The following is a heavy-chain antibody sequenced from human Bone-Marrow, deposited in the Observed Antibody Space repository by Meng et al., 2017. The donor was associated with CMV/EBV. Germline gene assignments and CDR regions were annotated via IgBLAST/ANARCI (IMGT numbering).Heavy chain of an antibody. D-gene: IGHD3-22*01. V-gene: IGHV3-7*01. CDR2: IKQDGSEK. J-gene: IGHJ4*02. CDR3: ARDLNYYDSSGSPLGY. Sequence: ETLSLTCAVYGGSFSGYYWSWIRQPPGKGLEWVANIKQDGSEKYYVDSVKGRFTISRDNAKNSLYLQMNSLRAEDTAVYYCARDLNYYDSSGSPLGYWGQGTLVTVSS. CDR1: GGSFSGYY.